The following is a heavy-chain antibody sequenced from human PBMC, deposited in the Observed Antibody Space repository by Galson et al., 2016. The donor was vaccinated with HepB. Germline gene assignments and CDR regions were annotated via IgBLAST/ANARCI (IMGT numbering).Heavy chain of an antibody. D-gene: IGHD2-15*01. V-gene: IGHV3-30*02. Sequence: SLRLSCAASGFNFSSFGMNWVRQAPGKGLEWVALIPNDGSKKYSEESVKGRFTISRDNSKNTLYLQMNSLRAEDTAVYYCAKDGGYCNGDSCRYSLDYWGQGTLVTVSS. J-gene: IGHJ4*02. CDR1: GFNFSSFG. CDR2: IPNDGSKK. CDR3: AKDGGYCNGDSCRYSLDY.